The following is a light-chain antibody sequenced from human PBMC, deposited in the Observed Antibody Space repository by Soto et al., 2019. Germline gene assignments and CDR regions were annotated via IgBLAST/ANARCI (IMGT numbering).Light chain of an antibody. CDR2: GAS. CDR1: QSVSSSY. CDR3: QHFGGTTFT. Sequence: EIVLTQSPGTLSLSPGEGATLSCRASQSVSSSYIAWYQQRPGQTPSLLIYGASTRATGIPDRFSGSGSATHFTLTISRLEPGDFAVYYCQHFGGTTFTFGQGTRLEIK. J-gene: IGKJ5*01. V-gene: IGKV3-20*01.